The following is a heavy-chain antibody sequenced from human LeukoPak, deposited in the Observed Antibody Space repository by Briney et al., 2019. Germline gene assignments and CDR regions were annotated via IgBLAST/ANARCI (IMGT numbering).Heavy chain of an antibody. CDR1: GGSISSYY. CDR3: ASSGGDTYYYDSSGYEFDY. J-gene: IGHJ4*02. CDR2: IYYSGSA. D-gene: IGHD3-22*01. Sequence: SETLSLTCTVSGGSISSYYWSWIRQPPGKGLEWIGYIYYSGSANYNPSLKSRVTISVDTSKNQFSLKLSSVTAADTAVYYCASSGGDTYYYDSSGYEFDYWGQGTLVTVSS. V-gene: IGHV4-59*08.